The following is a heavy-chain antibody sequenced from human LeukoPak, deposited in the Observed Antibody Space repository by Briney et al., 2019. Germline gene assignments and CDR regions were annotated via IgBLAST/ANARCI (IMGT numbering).Heavy chain of an antibody. CDR3: ANDLVYYGSGREMVDY. V-gene: IGHV3-30*18. CDR1: GFTFSYYA. D-gene: IGHD3-10*01. Sequence: GGSLRLSCAASGFTFSYYAMHWVRQAPGKGLEGVAVMSSDGTNKYYAESVKGRFTISRDTSKNTLYLQMSSLRAEDTAVYYCANDLVYYGSGREMVDYWGQGTLVTVSS. CDR2: MSSDGTNK. J-gene: IGHJ4*02.